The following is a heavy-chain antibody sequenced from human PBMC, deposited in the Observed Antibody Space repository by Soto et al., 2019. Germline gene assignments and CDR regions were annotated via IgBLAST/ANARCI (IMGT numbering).Heavy chain of an antibody. V-gene: IGHV3-48*02. CDR2: ISGSGDTK. CDR3: AKYCSSDVCFDY. J-gene: IGHJ4*02. Sequence: PGGSLRLCCASSGFTFRSCSMNWVRQAPGKGLEWVSFISGSGDTKYYADSVKGRFTISRDNAKNSLYLQMSSLRDEDTAVYYCAKYCSSDVCFDYWGQGTLVTVSS. CDR1: GFTFRSCS. D-gene: IGHD2-8*01.